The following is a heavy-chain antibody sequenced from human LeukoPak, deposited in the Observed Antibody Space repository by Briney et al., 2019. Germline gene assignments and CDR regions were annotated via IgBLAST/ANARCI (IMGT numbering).Heavy chain of an antibody. CDR3: ARDKSSWSRGYNWFDP. Sequence: PSETLSLTCTVSGGSISSYYWSWIRQPPGKGLEWIGYIYYSGSTNNNPSLKSRVTISVDKSKNQFSLKLSSVTAADTAVYYCARDKSSWSRGYNWFDPWGQGTLVTVSS. CDR1: GGSISSYY. D-gene: IGHD6-13*01. V-gene: IGHV4-59*01. CDR2: IYYSGST. J-gene: IGHJ5*02.